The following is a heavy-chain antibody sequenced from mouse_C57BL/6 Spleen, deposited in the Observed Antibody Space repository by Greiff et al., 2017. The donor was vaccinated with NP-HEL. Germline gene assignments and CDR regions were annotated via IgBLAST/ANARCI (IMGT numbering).Heavy chain of an antibody. CDR3: ARISYYSNSYWYFDV. CDR1: GFSLSTFGMG. Sequence: QVQLKESGPGILQPSQTLSLSCSFSGFSLSTFGMGVGWIRQPSGQGLEWLAHTWWDDDKYNNQALKSRPTTSKDTSKNQIFLKMANVNTADAATYYCARISYYSNSYWYFDVWGTGTTVTVSS. CDR2: TWWDDDK. V-gene: IGHV8-8*01. D-gene: IGHD2-5*01. J-gene: IGHJ1*03.